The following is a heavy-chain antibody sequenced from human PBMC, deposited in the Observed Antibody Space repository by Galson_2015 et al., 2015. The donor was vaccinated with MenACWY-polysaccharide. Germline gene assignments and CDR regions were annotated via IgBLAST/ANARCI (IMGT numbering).Heavy chain of an antibody. J-gene: IGHJ4*02. CDR2: ISGSGSST. CDR3: AKHPKATTVNKGHFDY. Sequence: SLRLSCAASGFTFSNYWMHWVRQAPGKGLEWVSAISGSGSSTYYADSVKGRFTISRDNSKNTLYLQMNSLRAEDTAVYFCAKHPKATTVNKGHFDYWGQGTLVTVSS. CDR1: GFTFSNYW. D-gene: IGHD4-11*01. V-gene: IGHV3-23*01.